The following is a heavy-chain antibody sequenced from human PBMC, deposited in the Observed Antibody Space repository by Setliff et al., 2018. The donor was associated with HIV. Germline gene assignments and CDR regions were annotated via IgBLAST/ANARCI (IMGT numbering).Heavy chain of an antibody. CDR1: GDSITRGGYY. CDR2: IYSSGRT. Sequence: SETLSLTCAVSGDSITRGGYYWSWIRQFAGKGLEWIADIYSSGRTNYNPSLKSRLTVSIDTSKNHLSLKLTSMTAADTAVYYCARGARGTQVLYTLGGEAYFYYYMDIWGKGTTVTISS. CDR3: ARGARGTQVLYTLGGEAYFYYYMDI. D-gene: IGHD2-8*02. V-gene: IGHV4-31*11. J-gene: IGHJ6*03.